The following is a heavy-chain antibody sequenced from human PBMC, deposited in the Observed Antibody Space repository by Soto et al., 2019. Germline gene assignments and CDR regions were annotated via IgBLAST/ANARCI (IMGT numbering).Heavy chain of an antibody. J-gene: IGHJ6*02. Sequence: ASVKVSCKASGYTFTSYGISWVRQAPGQGLEWMGWISAYNGNTNYAQKLQGRVTMTTDTSTSTAYIELRSLRSDDTAVYYCARDRATIFGVVITSYYYYGMDVWGQGTTVTVSS. D-gene: IGHD3-3*01. CDR1: GYTFTSYG. CDR3: ARDRATIFGVVITSYYYYGMDV. CDR2: ISAYNGNT. V-gene: IGHV1-18*01.